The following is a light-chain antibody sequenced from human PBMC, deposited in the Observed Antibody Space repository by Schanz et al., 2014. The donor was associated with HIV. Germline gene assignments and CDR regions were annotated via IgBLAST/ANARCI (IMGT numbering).Light chain of an antibody. Sequence: SVLTQPASVSGSPGQSITISCTGTSSDVGGYNFVSWYQHHPGKAPKLMIYEVSKRPSGVSNRFSGSKSGNTASLTISGLQAEDEADYYCCSYAGSSTFYVFGTGTKLTVL. CDR1: SSDVGGYNF. V-gene: IGLV2-23*02. CDR2: EVS. J-gene: IGLJ1*01. CDR3: CSYAGSSTFYV.